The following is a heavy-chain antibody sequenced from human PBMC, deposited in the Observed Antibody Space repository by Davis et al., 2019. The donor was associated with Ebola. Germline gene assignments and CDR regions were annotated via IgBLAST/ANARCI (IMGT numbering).Heavy chain of an antibody. J-gene: IGHJ6*02. CDR1: GFTFSSYA. V-gene: IGHV3-30-3*01. Sequence: GESLKISCAASGFTFSSYAMHWVRQAPGKGLEWVAVISYDGSNKYYADSVKGRFTISRDNSKNTLYLQMNSLRAEDTAVYYCARGPISFSVYYYYGMDVWGQGTTVTVSS. D-gene: IGHD3-10*01. CDR3: ARGPISFSVYYYYGMDV. CDR2: ISYDGSNK.